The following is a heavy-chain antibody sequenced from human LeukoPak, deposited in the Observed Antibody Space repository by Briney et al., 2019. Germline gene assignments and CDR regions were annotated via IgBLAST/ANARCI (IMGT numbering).Heavy chain of an antibody. D-gene: IGHD4-17*01. V-gene: IGHV3-21*04. CDR3: AKQLSTVTTKYYFDY. Sequence: PGGSLRLSCATSGFTFSNYSLNWVRQAPGKGLEWVSSISSSNGFKHYADSVKGRFTISRDNSKNTLYLQMNSLRAEDTAVYYCAKQLSTVTTKYYFDYWGQGTLVTVSS. CDR1: GFTFSNYS. CDR2: ISSSNGFK. J-gene: IGHJ4*02.